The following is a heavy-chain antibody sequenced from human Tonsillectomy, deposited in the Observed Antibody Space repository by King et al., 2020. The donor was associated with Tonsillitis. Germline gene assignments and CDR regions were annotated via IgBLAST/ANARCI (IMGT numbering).Heavy chain of an antibody. CDR3: AKAMGYSYLYYFDY. J-gene: IGHJ4*02. CDR2: ISGSVAST. Sequence: VQLVESGGGLVQPGVSLILSCAASGFTFSPYAMSWVRQASGNGLEGVSAISGSVASTYYADSVWGRFTISRDNSKNTLYLEMNSLRAEDTAVYNCAKAMGYSYLYYFDYWGQGTLVTVSS. CDR1: GFTFSPYA. D-gene: IGHD5-18*01. V-gene: IGHV3-23*04.